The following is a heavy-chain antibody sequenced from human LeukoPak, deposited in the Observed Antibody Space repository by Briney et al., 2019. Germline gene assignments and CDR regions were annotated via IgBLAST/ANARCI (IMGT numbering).Heavy chain of an antibody. CDR1: GGSISSGGYY. CDR3: ARGPFMVRSQKLDY. V-gene: IGHV4-39*07. CDR2: INHSGGT. Sequence: SETLSLTCTVSGGSISSGGYYWSWIRQPPGKGLEWIGEINHSGGTNYYPSLKSRVTISVDTSKNQFSLKLSSVTAADTAVYYCARGPFMVRSQKLDYWGQGTLVTVSS. J-gene: IGHJ4*02. D-gene: IGHD3-10*01.